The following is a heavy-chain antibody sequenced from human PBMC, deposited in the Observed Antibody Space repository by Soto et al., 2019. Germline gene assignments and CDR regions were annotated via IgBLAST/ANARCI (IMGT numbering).Heavy chain of an antibody. CDR2: ISSSSSTI. CDR3: ARELEAVVVPAASNGFDP. CDR1: GFTFSSYS. D-gene: IGHD2-2*01. V-gene: IGHV3-48*01. Sequence: EVQLVESGGGLVQPGGSLRLSCAASGFTFSSYSMNWVRQAPGKGLEWVSYISSSSSTIYYADSVKGRFTISRDNAKNSLYLQMNSLRAEDTAVYYCARELEAVVVPAASNGFDPWGQGTLVTVSS. J-gene: IGHJ5*02.